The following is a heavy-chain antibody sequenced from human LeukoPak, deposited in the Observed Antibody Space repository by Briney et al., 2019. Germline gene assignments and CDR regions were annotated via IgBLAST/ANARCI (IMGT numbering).Heavy chain of an antibody. D-gene: IGHD3-3*01. CDR3: AKGRYDFWSGYPNNWFDP. CDR1: GFTFSSYA. CDR2: IGGSDSNT. Sequence: GGSLRLSCTVSGFTFSSYAMSWVRQAPGKGLEWVSSIGGSDSNTHYADSVKGRFTISRDNSKNTLYLQMNSLRAEDTAVYYCAKGRYDFWSGYPNNWFDPWGQGTLVTVSS. J-gene: IGHJ5*02. V-gene: IGHV3-23*01.